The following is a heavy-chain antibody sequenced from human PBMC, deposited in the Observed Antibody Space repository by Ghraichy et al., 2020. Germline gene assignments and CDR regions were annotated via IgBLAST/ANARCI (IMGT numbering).Heavy chain of an antibody. CDR2: ISSSSKFI. CDR3: ARASRVVRFYYYDAMDV. D-gene: IGHD4-23*01. J-gene: IGHJ6*02. Sequence: SCAASGFSFSSYNLNWVRQAPGKGLEWISYISSSSKFISYADSVKGRFTISRDNAKNTLYLQLNSLRGEDMAVYYCARASRVVRFYYYDAMDVWGQGTSVTVSS. CDR1: GFSFSSYN. V-gene: IGHV3-21*05.